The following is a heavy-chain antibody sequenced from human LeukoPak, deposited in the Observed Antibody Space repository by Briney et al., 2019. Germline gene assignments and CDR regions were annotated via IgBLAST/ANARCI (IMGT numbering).Heavy chain of an antibody. Sequence: GASVKVSCKASGYTFTSYDMNWVRQATGQGLEWMGWMNPNSGNTGSAQKFQGRVIMTRNTSISTAYMELSSLRSEDTAVYYCARVRYCSGGSCYAFVAFDIWGQGTMVTVSS. CDR2: MNPNSGNT. J-gene: IGHJ3*02. V-gene: IGHV1-8*01. CDR3: ARVRYCSGGSCYAFVAFDI. CDR1: GYTFTSYD. D-gene: IGHD2-15*01.